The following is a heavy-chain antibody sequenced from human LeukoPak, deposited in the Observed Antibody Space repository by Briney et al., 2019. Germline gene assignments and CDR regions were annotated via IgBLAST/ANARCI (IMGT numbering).Heavy chain of an antibody. CDR2: ISGDSDYR. CDR1: GFTFSTYS. J-gene: IGHJ4*02. Sequence: GGSLRLSCAASGFTFSTYSMNWVRQAPGKGLQWVSSISGDSDYRYYADSVKGRFTISRDNAKNSLYLQMNSLRAEDTAVYYCVRGSRPDRQTYWGQGILVTVSS. D-gene: IGHD2-2*01. V-gene: IGHV3-21*01. CDR3: VRGSRPDRQTY.